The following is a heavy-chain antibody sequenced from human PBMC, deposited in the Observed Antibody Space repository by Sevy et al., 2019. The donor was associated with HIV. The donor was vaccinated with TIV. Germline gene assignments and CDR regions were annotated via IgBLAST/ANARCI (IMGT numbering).Heavy chain of an antibody. J-gene: IGHJ5*02. CDR3: TKDAHSGMITPGPFDP. Sequence: GGSLRLSCAASGFTFDDYAMHWVRQAPGKGLEWVSGISWNSSVIGYADSVKGRFTISRDNAKNSLYLQMNSLRFEDTALYYCTKDAHSGMITPGPFDPWGQGTLVTVSS. CDR2: ISWNSSVI. CDR1: GFTFDDYA. V-gene: IGHV3-9*01. D-gene: IGHD3-22*01.